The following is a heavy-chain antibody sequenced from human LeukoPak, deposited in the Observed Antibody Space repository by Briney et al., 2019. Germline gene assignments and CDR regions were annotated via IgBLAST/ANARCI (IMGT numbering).Heavy chain of an antibody. CDR2: IYWDDDK. Sequence: TLSLTCAVSGYSISSGYYWSWIRQPPGQGLEWLALIYWDDDKRYSPSLKSRLTITKDTSKNQVVLTMTNMDPVDTATYYCAHRSTAMVPTWGQGTLVTVSS. CDR1: GYSISSGYY. D-gene: IGHD5-18*01. V-gene: IGHV2-5*08. J-gene: IGHJ5*02. CDR3: AHRSTAMVPT.